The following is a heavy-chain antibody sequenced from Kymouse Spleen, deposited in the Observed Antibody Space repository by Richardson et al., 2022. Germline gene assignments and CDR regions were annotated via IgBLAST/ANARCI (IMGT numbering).Heavy chain of an antibody. J-gene: IGHJ6*02. CDR1: GFTFSSYG. CDR2: ISYDGSNK. D-gene: IGHD1-20*01,IGHD1-7*01. Sequence: QVQLVESGGGVVQPGRSLRLSCAASGFTFSSYGMHWVRQAPGKGLEWVAVISYDGSNKYYADSVKGRFTISRDNSKNTLYLQMNSLRAEDTAVYYCAKALITGTVDYYGMDVWGQGTTVTVSS. CDR3: AKALITGTVDYYGMDV. V-gene: IGHV3-30*18.